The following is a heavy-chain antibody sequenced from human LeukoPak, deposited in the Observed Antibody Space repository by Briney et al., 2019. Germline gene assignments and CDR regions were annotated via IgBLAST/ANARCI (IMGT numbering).Heavy chain of an antibody. V-gene: IGHV3-11*04. J-gene: IGHJ4*02. CDR2: ISGSGSTI. CDR3: AKAETVTQRGYFDY. Sequence: GGSLRLSCAASGFTFSDYYMSWIRQGPGKGLKWVSYISGSGSTIYYADSVKGRFTISRDNAKNSLYLQMNSLRAEDTAVYYCAKAETVTQRGYFDYWGQGTLVSVSS. CDR1: GFTFSDYY. D-gene: IGHD5-18*01.